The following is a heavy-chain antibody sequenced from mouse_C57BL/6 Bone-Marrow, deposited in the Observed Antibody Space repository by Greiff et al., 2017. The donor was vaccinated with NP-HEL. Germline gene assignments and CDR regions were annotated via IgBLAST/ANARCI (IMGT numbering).Heavy chain of an antibody. D-gene: IGHD2-1*01. CDR3: ASSLYGNYAWFAY. V-gene: IGHV1-63*01. CDR1: GYTFTNYW. Sequence: VQLQQSGAELVRPGTSVKMSCKASGYTFTNYWIGWAKQRPGHGLEWIGDIYPGGGYTNYNEKFKGKATLTADKSSSTAYMQFSSLTSEDSAIYYCASSLYGNYAWFAYWGRGTLVTVSA. CDR2: IYPGGGYT. J-gene: IGHJ3*01.